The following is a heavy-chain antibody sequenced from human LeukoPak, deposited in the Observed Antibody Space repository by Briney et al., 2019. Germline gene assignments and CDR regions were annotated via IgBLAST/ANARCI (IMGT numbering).Heavy chain of an antibody. V-gene: IGHV3-74*01. CDR1: AFTFRIDW. J-gene: IGHJ4*02. CDR2: INIDWSST. Sequence: GGSLRLSCAASAFTFRIDWMHWVRQAPGKGLVCVSGINIDWSSTIYSDSVKGRFTISRDNAKNTLYLQMNSLSAEDTAVYYCAKGGATVIDYWGQGPLVRVSS. D-gene: IGHD4-17*01. CDR3: AKGGATVIDY.